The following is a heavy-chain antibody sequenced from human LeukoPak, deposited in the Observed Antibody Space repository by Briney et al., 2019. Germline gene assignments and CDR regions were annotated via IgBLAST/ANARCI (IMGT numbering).Heavy chain of an antibody. J-gene: IGHJ6*02. V-gene: IGHV4-59*08. Sequence: SETLSLTCSVSGGSISIYYWSWIRQPPGKELEWIAYIYYTGSTNYNPSLKSRVSISVDTSKNQFSLRLSSVTAADTAVYYCARHGGNRYGPIYGMDVWGQGTTVTVSS. CDR3: ARHGGNRYGPIYGMDV. CDR1: GGSISIYY. CDR2: IYYTGST. D-gene: IGHD5-18*01.